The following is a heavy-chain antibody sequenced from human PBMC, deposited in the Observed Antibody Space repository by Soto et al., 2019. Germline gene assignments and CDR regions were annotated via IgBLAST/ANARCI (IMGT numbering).Heavy chain of an antibody. CDR2: IYYSGST. V-gene: IGHV4-39*01. D-gene: IGHD3-10*01. J-gene: IGHJ4*02. Sequence: ASETLSLTCTVSGGSISSSSYYWGWIRQPPGKGLEWIGSIYYSGSTYYNPSLKSRVTISVDTSKNQFSLKLCSVTAADTAVYYCACLGGYYYGSGSTDYWGQGTLVTVSS. CDR3: ACLGGYYYGSGSTDY. CDR1: GGSISSSSYY.